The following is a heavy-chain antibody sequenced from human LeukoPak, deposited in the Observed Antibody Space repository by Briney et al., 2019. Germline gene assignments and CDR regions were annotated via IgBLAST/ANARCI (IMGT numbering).Heavy chain of an antibody. CDR2: ISTSNGNT. V-gene: IGHV1-18*01. J-gene: IGHJ3*02. D-gene: IGHD6-19*01. CDR1: GYTFTNYG. CDR3: ASTAVAVSHDAFDI. Sequence: ASVKVSCKASGYTFTNYGMSWVRQAPGQGLEWMGWISTSNGNTNYAQKLQGRVTMTTDTSTSTAYMELRSLRAEDTAVYYCASTAVAVSHDAFDIWGQGTMVTVSS.